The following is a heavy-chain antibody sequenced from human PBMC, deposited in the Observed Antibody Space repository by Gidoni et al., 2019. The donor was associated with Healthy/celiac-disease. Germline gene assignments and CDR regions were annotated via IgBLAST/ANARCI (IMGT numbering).Heavy chain of an antibody. D-gene: IGHD3-10*01. Sequence: EVQLLESGGGLVQPGGSLRLSCAASGFTFSSYAMSWGRQGPGKGREWVAVISGSGGSTSYADSVKGRFTISRDNSKNTLYLQMNSLRAEDTAVYYCAKWGGVGSPIPKGGMDVWGQGTTVTVSS. V-gene: IGHV3-23*01. CDR3: AKWGGVGSPIPKGGMDV. J-gene: IGHJ6*02. CDR2: ISGSGGST. CDR1: GFTFSSYA.